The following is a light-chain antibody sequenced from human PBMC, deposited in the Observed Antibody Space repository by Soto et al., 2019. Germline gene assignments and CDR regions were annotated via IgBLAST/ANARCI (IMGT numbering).Light chain of an antibody. J-gene: IGKJ3*01. CDR2: GAS. CDR3: QKYGSALFT. Sequence: EIVLTQSPGTLSLSPGERATLSCRASQSVSSSYLAWYQQKPGQAPRLLIYGASSRATGIPDRFSGSGSGTDFTLTISRLETEDFTVYYCQKYGSALFTFGHGTKVEIK. CDR1: QSVSSSY. V-gene: IGKV3-20*01.